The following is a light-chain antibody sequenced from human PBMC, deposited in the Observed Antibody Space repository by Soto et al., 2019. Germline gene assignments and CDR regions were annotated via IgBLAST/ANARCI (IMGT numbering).Light chain of an antibody. Sequence: EIVMTQSPATLSVSPGERATLSCRASQSVSSNFAWYQQKPGQAPRLLIYGASTKATGIPARFSGSGSGTEFTLTISSLQSEDVAVYYCQQYNNWPPLTFSGGTKVEIK. V-gene: IGKV3-15*01. J-gene: IGKJ4*01. CDR2: GAS. CDR3: QQYNNWPPLT. CDR1: QSVSSN.